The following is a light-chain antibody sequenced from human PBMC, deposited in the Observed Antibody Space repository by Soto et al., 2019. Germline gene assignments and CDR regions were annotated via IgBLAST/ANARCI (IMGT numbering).Light chain of an antibody. CDR1: QTISSDY. Sequence: EIVLTQSPGTLSVSPGERATLSCRASQTISSDYLAWYQQKPGQAPSLLIYGTSSSATGIPDRFSGSGSGKDFTLTISRLEPEDSAIYYCQQYVGWTFGQGTKVEIK. J-gene: IGKJ1*01. V-gene: IGKV3-20*01. CDR2: GTS. CDR3: QQYVGWT.